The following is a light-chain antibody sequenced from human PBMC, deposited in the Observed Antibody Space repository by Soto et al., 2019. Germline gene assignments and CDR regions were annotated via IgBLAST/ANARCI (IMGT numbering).Light chain of an antibody. Sequence: DIVFTQSPGTLSLSPGERATLSCRASQTVDSSYLAWYQQRPGQAPSLLIYGASSRATGFPDRFSGSGSGTDFTLTISRLEPGDSAVYYCQHYASSPLTFGGGTKVDIK. CDR1: QTVDSSY. CDR3: QHYASSPLT. V-gene: IGKV3-20*01. J-gene: IGKJ4*01. CDR2: GAS.